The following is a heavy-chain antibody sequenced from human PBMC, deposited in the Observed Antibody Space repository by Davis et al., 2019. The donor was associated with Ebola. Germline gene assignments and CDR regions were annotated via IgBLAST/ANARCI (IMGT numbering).Heavy chain of an antibody. CDR2: VILKSGAT. CDR3: ARGHNYAHEY. V-gene: IGHV1-2*06. D-gene: IGHD4-11*01. Sequence: ASVKVSCKASGYTFTDYNIHWMRQAPGQGLEWLGRVILKSGATNYAQKFQGRVTMTRDTSISTVYMELSSLRYDDTADYYCARGHNYAHEYWGQGTLVPVSS. J-gene: IGHJ4*02. CDR1: GYTFTDYN.